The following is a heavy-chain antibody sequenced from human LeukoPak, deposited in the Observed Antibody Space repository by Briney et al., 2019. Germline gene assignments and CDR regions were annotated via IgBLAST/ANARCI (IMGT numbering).Heavy chain of an antibody. J-gene: IGHJ3*02. CDR2: ISYDGSNK. V-gene: IGHV3-30*18. CDR3: AKDLRYNWNLGNAFDI. D-gene: IGHD1-1*01. CDR1: GFTFSSYG. Sequence: GRSLRLSCAASGFTFSSYGMHWVRQAPGKGLEWVAVISYDGSNKYYADSVKGRFTISRDNSKNTLYLQMNSLRAEDTAVYYCAKDLRYNWNLGNAFDIWGQGTMVTVSS.